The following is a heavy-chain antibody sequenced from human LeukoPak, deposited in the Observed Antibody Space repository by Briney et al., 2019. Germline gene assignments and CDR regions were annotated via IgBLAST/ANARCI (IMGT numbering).Heavy chain of an antibody. J-gene: IGHJ4*02. CDR1: GGSISSYY. Sequence: SETLSLTCTVSGGSISSYYWSWIRQPPGKGLEWIGYIYYSGSTNYNPSLKSRVTISVDTSKNQFSLKLSSVTAADTAVYYCARGRYSSGWYGSGSYFDYWGQGTLVTVSS. CDR3: ARGRYSSGWYGSGSYFDY. CDR2: IYYSGST. D-gene: IGHD6-19*01. V-gene: IGHV4-59*12.